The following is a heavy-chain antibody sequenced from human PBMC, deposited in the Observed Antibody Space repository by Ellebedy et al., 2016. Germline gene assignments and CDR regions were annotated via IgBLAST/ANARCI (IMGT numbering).Heavy chain of an antibody. CDR1: GYTFTSYA. J-gene: IGHJ4*02. CDR2: INAGNGNT. Sequence: ASVKVSCKASGYTFTSYAMHWVRQAPGQRLEWMGWINAGNGNTKYSQKFQGRVTITRDTSASTAYMELSSLRSEDTAVYYCARDFTYQLRPFDYWGQGTLVTVSS. D-gene: IGHD5-24*01. V-gene: IGHV1-3*01. CDR3: ARDFTYQLRPFDY.